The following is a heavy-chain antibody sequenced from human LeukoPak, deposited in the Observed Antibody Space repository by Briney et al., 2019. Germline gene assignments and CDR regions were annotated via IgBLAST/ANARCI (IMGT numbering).Heavy chain of an antibody. V-gene: IGHV3-48*01. CDR1: GFTFSSYS. CDR3: ARVVGRGWFDP. D-gene: IGHD2-15*01. J-gene: IGHJ5*02. CDR2: ISSSSNTI. Sequence: GGSLRLSCAASGFTFSSYSVNWVRQAPGKGLEWVSYISSSSNTIYYADSVKGRFTISRDNAKNSLYLQMNSLRAEDTAVYYCARVVGRGWFDPWGQGTLVTVSS.